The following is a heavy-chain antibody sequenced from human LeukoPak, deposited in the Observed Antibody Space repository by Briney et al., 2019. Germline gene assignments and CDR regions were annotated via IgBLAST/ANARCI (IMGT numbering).Heavy chain of an antibody. CDR3: ARDPRNEGFDP. D-gene: IGHD1-1*01. J-gene: IGHJ5*02. CDR2: ISGDGSTT. CDR1: GFTLSYYW. Sequence: GGSLRLSCAASGFTLSYYWMHWVRQGPGKGLVWVSTISGDGSTTHYADSVKGRFTISRDNAKNTLYLEMNSLSAEDTAVYYCARDPRNEGFDPWGQGTLVTVSS. V-gene: IGHV3-74*01.